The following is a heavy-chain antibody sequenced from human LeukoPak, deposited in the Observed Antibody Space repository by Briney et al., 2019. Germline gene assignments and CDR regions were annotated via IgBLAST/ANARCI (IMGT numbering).Heavy chain of an antibody. CDR3: ARGLALVAGQGGYFDY. CDR1: GYTFTSYG. Sequence: SVKVSSKASGYTFTSYGISWVRQAPGQGLEWMGGIIPIFGTANYAQKFQGRVTITTDESTSTAYMELSSLRSEDTAVYYCARGLALVAGQGGYFDYWGRGTLVTVSS. CDR2: IIPIFGTA. D-gene: IGHD6-19*01. V-gene: IGHV1-69*05. J-gene: IGHJ4*02.